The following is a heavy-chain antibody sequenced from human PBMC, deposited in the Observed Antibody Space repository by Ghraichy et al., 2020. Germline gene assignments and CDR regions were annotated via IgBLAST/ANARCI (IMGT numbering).Heavy chain of an antibody. CDR3: VRDDDYYAVDY. CDR1: GFTFSSYW. CDR2: INRDGDYT. J-gene: IGHJ4*02. V-gene: IGHV3-74*01. D-gene: IGHD2-21*02. Sequence: LSLTCAASGFTFSSYWMHWVRQAPGEGLVCVSRINRDGDYTDYADSVKGRFTISRDNARNTLYLQINSLRAEDTAVYYCVRDDDYYAVDYWGQGTLVTVSS.